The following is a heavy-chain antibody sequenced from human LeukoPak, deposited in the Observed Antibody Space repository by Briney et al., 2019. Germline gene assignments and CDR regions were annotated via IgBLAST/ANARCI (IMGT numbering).Heavy chain of an antibody. CDR2: IRYDGTNK. CDR1: GFTFSSYG. J-gene: IGHJ5*02. V-gene: IGHV3-30*02. Sequence: PGGSLRLSCAASGFTFSSYGMHWVRQAPGKGLEWVAFIRYDGTNKYYADSVKGRFTISRDNSKNTLYLQMNSLRAEDTAVYYCARERDGYKLNWFDPWGQGTLVTVSS. D-gene: IGHD5-24*01. CDR3: ARERDGYKLNWFDP.